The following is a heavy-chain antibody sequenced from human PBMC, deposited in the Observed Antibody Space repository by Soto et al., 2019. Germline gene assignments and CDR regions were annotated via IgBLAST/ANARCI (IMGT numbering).Heavy chain of an antibody. J-gene: IGHJ3*02. V-gene: IGHV2-5*02. Sequence: QITLKESGPTLVKPAQTLTLTCTFSGFSLSTTGVAVGWIRQPPGKALEWLALIYWDDDKRYSPFLKGRLTITKNISENQVVLRMTDMDPVATSTYYWSHRLTSRDYYDGSAYPRVFDIWGQGRMVTVSS. CDR2: IYWDDDK. CDR1: GFSLSTTGVA. D-gene: IGHD3-22*01. CDR3: SHRLTSRDYYDGSAYPRVFDI.